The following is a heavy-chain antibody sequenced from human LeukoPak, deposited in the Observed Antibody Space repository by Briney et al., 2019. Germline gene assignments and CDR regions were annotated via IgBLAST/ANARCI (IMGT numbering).Heavy chain of an antibody. CDR1: GYTFTSYG. V-gene: IGHV1-18*01. Sequence: ASVKVSCKASGYTFTSYGFSWVRQAPGQGLEWMGWISAYNGNTNYAQKLQGRVTTTTDTSTSTAYMELRSLRSDDTAVYYCARDDTRGMTVAGDYWGQGTLVTVSS. J-gene: IGHJ4*02. CDR3: ARDDTRGMTVAGDY. D-gene: IGHD6-19*01. CDR2: ISAYNGNT.